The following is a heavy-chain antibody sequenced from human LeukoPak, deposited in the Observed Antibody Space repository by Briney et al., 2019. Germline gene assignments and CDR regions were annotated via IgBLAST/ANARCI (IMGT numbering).Heavy chain of an antibody. CDR2: IRRDGGST. V-gene: IGHV3-74*01. D-gene: IGHD1-14*01. CDR3: AKVGPELRGDFDY. J-gene: IGHJ4*02. Sequence: GGSLRLSCAASGFTFSSYWMHWVLQAPGKGLVWVSRIRRDGGSTNYADSVKGRFTISRDNSKNTLYLQMNSLRAEDTAVYYCAKVGPELRGDFDYWGQGTLVTVSS. CDR1: GFTFSSYW.